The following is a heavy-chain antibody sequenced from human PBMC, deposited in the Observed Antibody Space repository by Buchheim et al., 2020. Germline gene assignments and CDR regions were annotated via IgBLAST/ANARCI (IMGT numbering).Heavy chain of an antibody. CDR3: VRGKIGDY. D-gene: IGHD2/OR15-2a*01. Sequence: EVQLVESGGGLVQPGGSLRLSCVVSGLTINNYWMHWVRQAPGKGLVWVSRIISDGSRASYADFVKGRFTISRDNARNTLYLQMNSLRVEDTAAYYCVRGKIGDYWGQGTL. J-gene: IGHJ4*02. CDR2: IISDGSRA. V-gene: IGHV3-74*01. CDR1: GLTINNYW.